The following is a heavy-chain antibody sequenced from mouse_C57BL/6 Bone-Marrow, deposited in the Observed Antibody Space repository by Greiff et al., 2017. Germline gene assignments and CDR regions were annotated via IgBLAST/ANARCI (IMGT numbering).Heavy chain of an antibody. CDR2: IDPSDSYT. CDR1: GYTFTSYW. CDR3: ASTTVVARDAMDY. D-gene: IGHD1-1*01. V-gene: IGHV1-69*01. Sequence: QVQLQQPGAELVMPGASVKLSCKASGYTFTSYWMHWVKQRPGQGLEWIGEIDPSDSYTNYNQKFKGKSTLTVDKSSSTAYMQLSSLTSEDSAVYYCASTTVVARDAMDYWGQGTSVTVSS. J-gene: IGHJ4*01.